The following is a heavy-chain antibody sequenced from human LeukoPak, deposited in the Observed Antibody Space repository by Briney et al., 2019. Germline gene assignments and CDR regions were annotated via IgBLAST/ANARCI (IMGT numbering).Heavy chain of an antibody. D-gene: IGHD4-11*01. CDR1: GYSISSGYY. V-gene: IGHV4-38-2*01. J-gene: IGHJ6*03. CDR3: ARHGPNDYSNYSMVGRPKYYYYYMDV. CDR2: IYHSGST. Sequence: PSETLSLTCAVSGYSISSGYYWGWIRPPPGKGLEWIGSIYHSGSTYYNPSLKSRVTISVDTSKNQFSLKLSSVTAADTAVYYCARHGPNDYSNYSMVGRPKYYYYYMDVWGKGTTVTVSS.